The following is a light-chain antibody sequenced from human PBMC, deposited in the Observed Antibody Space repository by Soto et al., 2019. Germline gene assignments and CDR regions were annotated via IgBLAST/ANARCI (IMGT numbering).Light chain of an antibody. CDR2: DAS. CDR1: QTVRNN. Sequence: EIVLTQSPATLSLSPGERATLSCRASQTVRNNLAWYQQRPGQAPRLLIYDASSRATGIPARFSGSGSGTEFTLTISSLQSEDFAVYFCQQYNIWPLWTFGQGTKVDIK. V-gene: IGKV3D-15*01. CDR3: QQYNIWPLWT. J-gene: IGKJ1*01.